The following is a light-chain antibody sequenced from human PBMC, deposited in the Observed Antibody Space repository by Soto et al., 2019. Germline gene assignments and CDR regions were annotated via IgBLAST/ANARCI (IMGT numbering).Light chain of an antibody. CDR1: SSDVGGYNY. V-gene: IGLV2-14*03. J-gene: IGLJ1*01. CDR2: DVD. CDR3: SSYTSSSTRV. Sequence: QSALTQSASVSGSPGQSITISCTGTSSDVGGYNYVSWYQQYPGKAPKVVIYDVDNRPSGVSHRFSGSKSGNTASLTISGLQAEDEADYYCSSYTSSSTRVFGTGTKLTVL.